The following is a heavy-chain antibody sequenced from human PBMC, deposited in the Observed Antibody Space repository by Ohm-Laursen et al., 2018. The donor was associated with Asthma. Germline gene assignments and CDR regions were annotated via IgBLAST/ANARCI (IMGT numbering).Heavy chain of an antibody. CDR3: ARDAVGAAGVHRHFDS. D-gene: IGHD6-13*01. Sequence: SLRLSCAASGFTFRSYAMHWVRQAPGKGLEWVAVGGSYYDGGLKYYADSVNGRFTVFRDNARNSLYLQMHTLRVEDTAVYYCARDAVGAAGVHRHFDSWGQGTLVTVSS. CDR1: GFTFRSYA. CDR2: GGSYYDGGLK. V-gene: IGHV3-30-3*01. J-gene: IGHJ4*02.